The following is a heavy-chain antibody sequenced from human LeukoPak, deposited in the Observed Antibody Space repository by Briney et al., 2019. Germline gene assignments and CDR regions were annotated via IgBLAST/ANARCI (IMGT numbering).Heavy chain of an antibody. J-gene: IGHJ5*02. CDR3: AKAQGLRLGFGWFDP. Sequence: GGSLRLSCAASGFTFSSYEMNWVRQAPGKGLEWVSGISWNSGSIGYADSVKGRFTISRDNAKNSLYLQMNSLRAEDTALYYCAKAQGLRLGFGWFDPWGQGTLVTVSS. CDR1: GFTFSSYE. CDR2: ISWNSGSI. V-gene: IGHV3-9*01. D-gene: IGHD3-3*01.